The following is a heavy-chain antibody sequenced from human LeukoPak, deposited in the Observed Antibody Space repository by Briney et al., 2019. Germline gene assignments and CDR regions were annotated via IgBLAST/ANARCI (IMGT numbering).Heavy chain of an antibody. CDR2: INPNSGYT. J-gene: IGHJ4*02. CDR1: GYTFTSFD. D-gene: IGHD4-17*01. V-gene: IGHV1-8*01. Sequence: ASVEVSCKTSGYTFTSFDINWARQATGQGLEWMGWINPNSGYTYSVQKFQGRVTMTRNTSTSTAYMELSSLRSEDTAVYYCASGDVTVTNNFDYWGQGTLVTVSS. CDR3: ASGDVTVTNNFDY.